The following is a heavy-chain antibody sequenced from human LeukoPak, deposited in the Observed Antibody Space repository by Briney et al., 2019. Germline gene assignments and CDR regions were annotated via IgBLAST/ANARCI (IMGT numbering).Heavy chain of an antibody. Sequence: GGSLRLSCAASGFTFSSYAMSWVRQAPGKGLEWVSAISGSGGSTYYADSVKGRFTISRDNSKNTLYLQMNSLRAEDTAVYYCAKSGGGSGYYGSGSTFDYWGQGTLVTVSS. D-gene: IGHD3-10*01. J-gene: IGHJ4*02. CDR1: GFTFSSYA. CDR3: AKSGGGSGYYGSGSTFDY. V-gene: IGHV3-23*01. CDR2: ISGSGGST.